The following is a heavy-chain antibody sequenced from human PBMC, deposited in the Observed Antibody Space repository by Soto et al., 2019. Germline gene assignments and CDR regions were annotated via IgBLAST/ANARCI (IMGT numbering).Heavy chain of an antibody. D-gene: IGHD1-26*01. Sequence: SVKVSCKASGGTFSRYAISWVRQAPGQGLEWMGGIIPIFGTANYAQKFQGRVTITADESTSTAYMELSSLRSEDTAVYYCASEVGALKRSAFDIWGQGTMVTVSS. V-gene: IGHV1-69*13. CDR3: ASEVGALKRSAFDI. CDR1: GGTFSRYA. CDR2: IIPIFGTA. J-gene: IGHJ3*02.